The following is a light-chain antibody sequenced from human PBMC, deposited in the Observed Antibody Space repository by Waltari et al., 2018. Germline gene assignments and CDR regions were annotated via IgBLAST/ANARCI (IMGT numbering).Light chain of an antibody. J-gene: IGKJ2*01. CDR2: DAS. CDR1: QSIRTY. CDR3: QQRSIWPYT. Sequence: EIVSTQSPATLSLSPGEPATLACRASQSIRTYLGWIQHKPGQPPSLPLFDASSRATGIPARFRGTGSRTSFTLTVGDLVPDDFGISYCQQRSIWPYTFGQGTRLEIK. V-gene: IGKV3-11*01.